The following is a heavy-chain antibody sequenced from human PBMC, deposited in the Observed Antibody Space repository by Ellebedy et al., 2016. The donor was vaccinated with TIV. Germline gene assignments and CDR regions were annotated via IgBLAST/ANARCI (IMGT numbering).Heavy chain of an antibody. D-gene: IGHD3-10*01. CDR3: AKESGFGSEGLDS. J-gene: IGHJ4*02. Sequence: GESLKISCTASGFSFDAYTMHWVRQVPGKGLEWVSLITWDGSDTFYADSVRGRFTISRDNIKNSLYLQMDSLKTEDAALYYCAKESGFGSEGLDSWGRGSLVTVSS. CDR2: ITWDGSDT. V-gene: IGHV3-43*01. CDR1: GFSFDAYT.